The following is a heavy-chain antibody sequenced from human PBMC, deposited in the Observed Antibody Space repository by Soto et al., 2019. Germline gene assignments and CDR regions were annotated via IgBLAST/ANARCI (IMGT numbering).Heavy chain of an antibody. D-gene: IGHD1-26*01. CDR1: GYSFTSYW. Sequence: GESLNISCKGSGYSFTSYWIGWVRQMPGKGLEWMGIIYPADSDTRYSPSFQGQVNISADKSISTAYLQWSSLKASDTDMYYCASPSIVGATRIDAFDIWGQGTMVTVSS. CDR3: ASPSIVGATRIDAFDI. V-gene: IGHV5-51*03. J-gene: IGHJ3*02. CDR2: IYPADSDT.